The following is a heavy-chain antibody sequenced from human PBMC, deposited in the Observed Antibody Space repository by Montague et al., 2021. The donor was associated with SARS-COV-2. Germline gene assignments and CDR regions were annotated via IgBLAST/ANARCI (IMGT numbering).Heavy chain of an antibody. D-gene: IGHD1-14*01. Sequence: SETLSLTCAVYGGSFSGYYWGWIRQSPGKGLEWIGYFYSVGSTDYNPSLKSRATISRDTSKNQFSLKVRSVTAADTAVYYCARETMTADAFDIWGQGTMVTVSS. CDR3: ARETMTADAFDI. CDR1: GGSFSGYY. CDR2: FYSVGST. J-gene: IGHJ3*02. V-gene: IGHV4-34*11.